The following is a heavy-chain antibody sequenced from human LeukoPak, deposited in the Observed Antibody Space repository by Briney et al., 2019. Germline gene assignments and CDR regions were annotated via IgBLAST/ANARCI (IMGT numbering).Heavy chain of an antibody. Sequence: GGSLRLSCAASGFTFSNYAMEWVRQAPGKGLEWVSSLSSTSINIYYADSVKGRFTISRDNAKNSLYLQMNSLRAEDTAVYYCARLSMTSYGKYYFEYLGQGTLVTVSS. J-gene: IGHJ4*02. CDR2: LSSTSINI. CDR3: ARLSMTSYGKYYFEY. V-gene: IGHV3-21*01. CDR1: GFTFSNYA. D-gene: IGHD3-10*01.